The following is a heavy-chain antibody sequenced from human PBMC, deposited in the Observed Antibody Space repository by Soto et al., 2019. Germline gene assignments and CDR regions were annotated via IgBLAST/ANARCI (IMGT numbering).Heavy chain of an antibody. CDR2: IWYDGSNK. Sequence: QVQLVESGGGVVQPGRSLRLSCAASGFTFSSYGMHWVRQAPGKGLEWVAVIWYDGSNKYYADSVKGRFTISRDNSKNTLYLQMNSLRAEDTAVYYCASVDGRVVVTTVDYWGQGTLVTVSS. V-gene: IGHV3-33*01. CDR3: ASVDGRVVVTTVDY. D-gene: IGHD3-22*01. CDR1: GFTFSSYG. J-gene: IGHJ4*02.